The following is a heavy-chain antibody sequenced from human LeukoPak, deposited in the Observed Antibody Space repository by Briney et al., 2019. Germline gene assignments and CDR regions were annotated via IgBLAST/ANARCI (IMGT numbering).Heavy chain of an antibody. CDR2: ISGSGGST. CDR1: GFTFSSYA. CDR3: ANAPGIAAAGTGY. D-gene: IGHD6-13*01. Sequence: GGSLRLSCAASGFTFSSYAMSWVRQAPGKGLEWVSAISGSGGSTYYADSVKGRFTISRDNSKNTLHLQMNSLRAEDTAVYYCANAPGIAAAGTGYWGQGTLVTVSS. V-gene: IGHV3-23*01. J-gene: IGHJ4*02.